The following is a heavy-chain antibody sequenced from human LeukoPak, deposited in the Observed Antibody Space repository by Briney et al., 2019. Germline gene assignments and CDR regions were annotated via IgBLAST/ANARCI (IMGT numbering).Heavy chain of an antibody. D-gene: IGHD3-22*01. Sequence: GRSLRLSCAASGFTFSSYSMNWVRQAPGKGLEWVSSISSSSSYIYYADSVKGRFTISRDNAKNSLYLQMNSLRAEDTAVYYCARAGYYYDSSGYYSYYFDYWGQGTLVTVSS. CDR3: ARAGYYYDSSGYYSYYFDY. V-gene: IGHV3-21*01. J-gene: IGHJ4*02. CDR1: GFTFSSYS. CDR2: ISSSSSYI.